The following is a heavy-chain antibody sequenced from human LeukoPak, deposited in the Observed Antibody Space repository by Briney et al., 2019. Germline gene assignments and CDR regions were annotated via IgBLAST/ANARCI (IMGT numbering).Heavy chain of an antibody. J-gene: IGHJ4*02. CDR2: ISYDGSNK. Sequence: GRSLRLSCAASGFAFSDFAMEGGPPAPGKGLEWVAVISYDGSNKYYADSVKGRFTISRENSKNTLYLQMNSLRREDTAVYYCARDENTVATGPDYWGQGTLVTVSS. D-gene: IGHD5-12*01. CDR1: GFAFSDFA. CDR3: ARDENTVATGPDY. V-gene: IGHV3-30-3*01.